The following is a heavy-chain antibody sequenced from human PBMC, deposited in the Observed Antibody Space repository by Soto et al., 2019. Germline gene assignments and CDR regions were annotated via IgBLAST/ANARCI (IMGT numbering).Heavy chain of an antibody. V-gene: IGHV1-18*04. CDR2: ISHYNGDT. Sequence: QVQLVQSGAEVKRPGASVKVSCKASGYTFTTYGFNWVRQAPGQGLEWMGWISHYNGDTNYAQNFQGRVTLTTDTSTSTAYMELRSLTSDDTAVYYCARTPRAQMIVLEAATRFDYWGQGTLVTVSS. CDR3: ARTPRAQMIVLEAATRFDY. D-gene: IGHD2-15*01. CDR1: GYTFTTYG. J-gene: IGHJ4*02.